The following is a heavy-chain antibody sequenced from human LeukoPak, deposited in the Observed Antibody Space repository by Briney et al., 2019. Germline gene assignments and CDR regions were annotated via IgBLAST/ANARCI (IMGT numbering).Heavy chain of an antibody. CDR3: ARGDFSITMVRGVNDAFDI. D-gene: IGHD3-10*01. CDR2: INPNSGGT. V-gene: IGHV1-2*02. Sequence: GASVKVSCKASGYTFTGYYMHWVRQAPGRGLEWMGWINPNSGGTNYAQKFQGRVTMTRDTSISTAYMELSRLRSDDTAVYYCARGDFSITMVRGVNDAFDIWGQGTMVTVSS. CDR1: GYTFTGYY. J-gene: IGHJ3*02.